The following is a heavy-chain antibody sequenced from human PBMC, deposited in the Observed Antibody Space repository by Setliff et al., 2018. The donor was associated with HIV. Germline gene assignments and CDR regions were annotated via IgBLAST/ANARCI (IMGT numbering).Heavy chain of an antibody. CDR1: GFRINNYD. V-gene: IGHV3-11*04. CDR2: ISSSGSSI. D-gene: IGHD2-2*01. J-gene: IGHJ4*02. CDR3: ARDSRTGYFDS. Sequence: GGSMRLSCAASGFRINNYDMNWVSQAPGKGLEWISHISSSGSSIYYADSLKCRFSISRYNAKNSLYLQMNSLRAEDTAVYYCARDSRTGYFDSWGQGTLVTVSS.